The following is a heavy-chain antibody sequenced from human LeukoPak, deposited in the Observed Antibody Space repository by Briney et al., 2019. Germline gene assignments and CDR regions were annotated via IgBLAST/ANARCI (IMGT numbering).Heavy chain of an antibody. CDR3: ARDGYYGSGSYPYYYGMDV. J-gene: IGHJ6*02. V-gene: IGHV1-18*01. CDR2: ISAYNGNT. D-gene: IGHD3-10*01. CDR1: GYTLPAMV. Sequence: SVKVSCKASGYTLPAMVSAGCDRPLDKGLSGLGWISAYNGNTNYAQKLQGRVTMTTDTSTSTAYMELRSLRSDDTAVYYCARDGYYGSGSYPYYYGMDVWGQGTTVTVSS.